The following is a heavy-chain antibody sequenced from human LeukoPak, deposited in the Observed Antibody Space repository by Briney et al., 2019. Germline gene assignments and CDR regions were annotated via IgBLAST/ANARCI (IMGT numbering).Heavy chain of an antibody. CDR1: GGSFSGYY. CDR2: INHSGST. J-gene: IGHJ2*01. CDR3: ARQGNYYDSSGYWYFDL. V-gene: IGHV4-34*01. D-gene: IGHD3-22*01. Sequence: SETLSLTCAVYGGSFSGYYWSWIRQPPGKGLEWIGEINHSGSTNYNPSLKSRVTISVDTSKNQFSLKLSSVTAADTAVYYCARQGNYYDSSGYWYFDLWGRGTLATVSS.